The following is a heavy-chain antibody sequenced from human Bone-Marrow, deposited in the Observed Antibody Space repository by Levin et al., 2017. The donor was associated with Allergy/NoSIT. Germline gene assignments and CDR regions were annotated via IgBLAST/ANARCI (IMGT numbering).Heavy chain of an antibody. D-gene: IGHD3-3*02. Sequence: GESLKISCQASGYTFANYHMHWVRQTPGQGLEWMGVINPNGGTVAYSRRFRGRVIMTRDASASTVYMQLSSLRSEDTAVYYCARDGQIASPRKDYYYYYYMDVWGKGTTVTVSS. V-gene: IGHV1-46*03. CDR1: GYTFANYH. CDR3: ARDGQIASPRKDYYYYYYMDV. CDR2: INPNGGTV. J-gene: IGHJ6*03.